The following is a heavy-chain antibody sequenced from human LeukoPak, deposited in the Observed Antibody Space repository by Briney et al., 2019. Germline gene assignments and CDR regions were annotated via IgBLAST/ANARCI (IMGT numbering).Heavy chain of an antibody. CDR1: GGSISSGGYY. Sequence: SQTLSLTCTVSGGSISSGGYYWSWIRQPPGKGLEWIGYIYHSGSTYYNPSLKSRVTISVDRSKNQFSLKLSSVTAADTAVYYCARVEWELHWFDPWGQGTLVTVSS. J-gene: IGHJ5*02. CDR2: IYHSGST. D-gene: IGHD1-26*01. V-gene: IGHV4-30-2*01. CDR3: ARVEWELHWFDP.